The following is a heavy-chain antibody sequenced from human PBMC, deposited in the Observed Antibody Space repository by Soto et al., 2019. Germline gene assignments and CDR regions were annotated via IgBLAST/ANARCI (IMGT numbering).Heavy chain of an antibody. J-gene: IGHJ4*01. Sequence: GGSLRLSCAASGFTFNTYWMSWFRQAPGKGLEWVANIKQDGSDKYYVDSVKGRFTISRDNAKNSLYLQMNSLRAEDTAVYYCARGKTIFGVVGYCFDYWGHGTLVTVSS. V-gene: IGHV3-7*05. CDR3: ARGKTIFGVVGYCFDY. D-gene: IGHD3-3*01. CDR2: IKQDGSDK. CDR1: GFTFNTYW.